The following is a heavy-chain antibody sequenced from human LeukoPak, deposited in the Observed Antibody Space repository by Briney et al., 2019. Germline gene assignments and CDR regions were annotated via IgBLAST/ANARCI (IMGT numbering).Heavy chain of an antibody. J-gene: IGHJ4*02. Sequence: ASVKVSCKASGYTFTSYGISWVRQAPGQGLEWMGWISAYNGNTNYAQKPQGRVTMTTDTSTSTAYMELRSLRSDDTAVYYCARDLLDYYDSSGYPHFDYWGQGTLVTVSS. V-gene: IGHV1-18*01. CDR3: ARDLLDYYDSSGYPHFDY. D-gene: IGHD3-22*01. CDR1: GYTFTSYG. CDR2: ISAYNGNT.